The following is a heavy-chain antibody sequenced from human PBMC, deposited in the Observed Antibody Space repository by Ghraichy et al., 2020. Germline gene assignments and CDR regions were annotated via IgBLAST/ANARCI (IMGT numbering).Heavy chain of an antibody. CDR2: MYIGGST. CDR1: GLSVSNNY. J-gene: IGHJ6*02. CDR3: ARGGYGMDV. Sequence: GGSLRLSCTASGLSVSNNYMSWVRQAPGKGLEWVSVMYIGGSTYYADSVKGRFTISRDSSKNTLNLQMNSLRAEDTVVYYCARGGYGMDVWGQGTTVTVSS. V-gene: IGHV3-53*01.